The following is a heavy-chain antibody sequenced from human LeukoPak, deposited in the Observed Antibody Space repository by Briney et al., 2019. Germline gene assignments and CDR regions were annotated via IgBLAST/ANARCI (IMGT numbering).Heavy chain of an antibody. CDR2: ISYDGSNT. V-gene: IGHV3-30-3*01. CDR3: ARDIGSSGYRLNY. CDR1: GFTFSSYA. D-gene: IGHD3-22*01. Sequence: PGGSLRLSCAASGFTFSSYAMHWVRQAPDGGLGWVAVISYDGSNTYYTDSVKGRFTISRDNYKKTLYLQMNRQRAAHTAVYFCARDIGSSGYRLNYSGQGTPGTVSS. J-gene: IGHJ4*02.